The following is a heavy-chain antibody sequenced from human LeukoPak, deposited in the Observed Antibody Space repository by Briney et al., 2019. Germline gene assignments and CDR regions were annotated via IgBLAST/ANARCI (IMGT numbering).Heavy chain of an antibody. J-gene: IGHJ4*02. Sequence: GGSLRLSCAASGFTFSDYYMSWIRQAPGKGLEWVSYISSSGRTISHADSVKGRFTISRDNAKNSLYLQMNSLRAEDTAVYYCAKESSGWSSFDYWGQGTLVTVSS. D-gene: IGHD6-19*01. V-gene: IGHV3-11*01. CDR1: GFTFSDYY. CDR2: ISSSGRTI. CDR3: AKESSGWSSFDY.